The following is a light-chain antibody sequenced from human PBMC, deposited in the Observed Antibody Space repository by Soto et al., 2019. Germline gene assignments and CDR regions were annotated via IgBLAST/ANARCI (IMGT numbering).Light chain of an antibody. V-gene: IGKV1-6*01. Sequence: AIQMTKSPSSLSASVEDRVTITCRASQSIGNDVDWYQQKPGKAPKLLIYAESSLQSGVPSRFRGRVSGTDFTLTSRRLQREDCATYYCLQDYDFPYTFGQGTKRES. J-gene: IGKJ2*01. CDR1: QSIGND. CDR3: LQDYDFPYT. CDR2: AES.